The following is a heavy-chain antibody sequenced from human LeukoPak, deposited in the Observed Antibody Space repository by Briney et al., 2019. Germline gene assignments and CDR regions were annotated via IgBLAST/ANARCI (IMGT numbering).Heavy chain of an antibody. CDR2: IYSSGST. CDR3: ARKAPSTVTPDNWFDP. V-gene: IGHV4-4*07. J-gene: IGHJ5*02. CDR1: GGSIISYY. Sequence: KPSETLSLTCTVSGGSIISYYWSWIRQPAGRGLEWIGRIYSSGSTNYNPSLKSRVTISVDTSKNQFSLKLSSVTAADTAVYYCARKAPSTVTPDNWFDPWGQGTLVTVSS. D-gene: IGHD4-11*01.